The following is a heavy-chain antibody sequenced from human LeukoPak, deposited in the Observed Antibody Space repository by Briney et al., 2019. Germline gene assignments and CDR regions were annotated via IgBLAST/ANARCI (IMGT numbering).Heavy chain of an antibody. CDR1: GFTFSSYA. V-gene: IGHV3-23*01. J-gene: IGHJ3*02. CDR3: ARDYDSSVSYDAFDI. Sequence: PGGSLRLSCAASGFTFSSYAMSWVRQAPGKGLEWVSAISGSGGSTYYADSVKGRFTISRDNSKNTLYLQMNSLRAEDTAVYYCARDYDSSVSYDAFDIWGQGTMVTVSS. CDR2: ISGSGGST. D-gene: IGHD3-22*01.